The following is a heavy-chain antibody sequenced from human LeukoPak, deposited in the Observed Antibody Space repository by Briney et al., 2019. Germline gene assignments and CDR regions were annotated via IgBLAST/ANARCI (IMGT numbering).Heavy chain of an antibody. CDR3: AKLIDYDSSGYYHDY. CDR2: ITANARSK. V-gene: IGHV3-64*02. Sequence: GGSLRLSCAGSGFTFSDYTMHWVRQGPGKGLEYVSAITANARSKYHADSVRGRFTISRDNSKDTLYLQMGSLRPEDTAVYYCAKLIDYDSSGYYHDYWGQGTLVTVSS. D-gene: IGHD3-22*01. J-gene: IGHJ4*02. CDR1: GFTFSDYT.